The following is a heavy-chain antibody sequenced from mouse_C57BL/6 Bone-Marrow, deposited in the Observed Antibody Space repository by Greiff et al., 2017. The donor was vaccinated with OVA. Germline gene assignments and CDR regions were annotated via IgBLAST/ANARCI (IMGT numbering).Heavy chain of an antibody. J-gene: IGHJ4*01. CDR1: GYTFTSYG. Sequence: QVQLQQSGAELARPGASVKLSCKASGYTFTSYGISWVKQRTGQGLEWIGEIYPRSGNTYYNEKFKGKATLTADKSSRTAYMELRSLTSEDSAVYFCARRGGAMDYWGQGTSVTVSS. V-gene: IGHV1-81*01. CDR2: IYPRSGNT. CDR3: ARRGGAMDY.